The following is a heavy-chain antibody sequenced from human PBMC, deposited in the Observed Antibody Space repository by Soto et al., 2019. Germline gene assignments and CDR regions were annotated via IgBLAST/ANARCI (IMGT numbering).Heavy chain of an antibody. J-gene: IGHJ5*02. V-gene: IGHV4-34*01. Sequence: EPLFLPCSVFRGSVNGYHCHWILQPPGKGLEWIGEINHTGGTHYNPSLKSRVTMSVDTSKNQFSLRLSSVTAADTAIYYCATRITVFGLLIPPFDPWGQGTQVTVSS. CDR1: RGSVNGYH. D-gene: IGHD3-3*01. CDR3: ATRITVFGLLIPPFDP. CDR2: INHTGGT.